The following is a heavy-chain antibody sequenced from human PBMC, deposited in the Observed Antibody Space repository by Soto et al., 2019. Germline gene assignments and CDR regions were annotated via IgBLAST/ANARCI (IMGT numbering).Heavy chain of an antibody. D-gene: IGHD3-16*01. CDR3: ARHGVWCFDL. CDR2: IKGDGSEK. J-gene: IGHJ2*01. V-gene: IGHV3-7*04. Sequence: EVQLVESGGGLVQPGGSLRLSCAASGFTFSSYWMGWVRQAPGKGLEWVANIKGDGSEKDYPDAVKGRFTIYRDNAKNALYLPMNSLRVEDTAVYYCARHGVWCFDLWGRGTLVTVSS. CDR1: GFTFSSYW.